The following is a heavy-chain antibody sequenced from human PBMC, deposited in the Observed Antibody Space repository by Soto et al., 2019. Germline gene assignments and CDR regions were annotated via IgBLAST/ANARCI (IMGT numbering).Heavy chain of an antibody. Sequence: QVQLQESGPGLVKPSETPSLTCTVSGGSITSYYWSWIRQPPGKGLGWIGYIYNSGNTNYNPSLKSRVTISVATFKNQFSLKLSSVTAADTAVYYCATTGYRSGFYYFDHWGQGTLVTVSS. D-gene: IGHD6-19*01. V-gene: IGHV4-59*01. J-gene: IGHJ4*02. CDR1: GGSITSYY. CDR2: IYNSGNT. CDR3: ATTGYRSGFYYFDH.